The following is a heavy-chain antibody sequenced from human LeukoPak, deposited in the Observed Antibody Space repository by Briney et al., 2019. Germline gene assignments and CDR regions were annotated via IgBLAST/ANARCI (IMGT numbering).Heavy chain of an antibody. J-gene: IGHJ4*02. Sequence: PGGSLRLSCAAYGFTYSNYWMIWIRQAPGKGLEWVAHIKEDGSDKYYVDSVKGRFTISRDNAENSLYLQMNSLRAEDTAVYYCARDGGYNRYDSWGQGTLVTVSA. CDR1: GFTYSNYW. D-gene: IGHD1-14*01. CDR3: ARDGGYNRYDS. V-gene: IGHV3-7*01. CDR2: IKEDGSDK.